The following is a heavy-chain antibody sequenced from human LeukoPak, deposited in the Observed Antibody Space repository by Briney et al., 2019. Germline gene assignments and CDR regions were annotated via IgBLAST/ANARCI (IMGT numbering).Heavy chain of an antibody. CDR1: GFTFSTYN. CDR3: ARASYSGSYLDAFDI. D-gene: IGHD1-26*01. V-gene: IGHV3-21*01. J-gene: IGHJ3*02. Sequence: PGGSLRLSCAASGFTFSTYNMNWVRQAPGKRLEWVSSITSSSRYIYYADSVKGRFTISRDNAKNSLYLQMNSLRAEDTAVYYCARASYSGSYLDAFDIWGQGTMVTVSS. CDR2: ITSSSRYI.